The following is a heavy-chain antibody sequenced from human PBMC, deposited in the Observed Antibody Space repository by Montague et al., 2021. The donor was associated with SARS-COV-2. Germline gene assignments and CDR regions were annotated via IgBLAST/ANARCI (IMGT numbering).Heavy chain of an antibody. J-gene: IGHJ4*02. CDR3: ARWDPQTLTLIGLRGKSASDY. CDR1: GGSISSGGYY. V-gene: IGHV4-61*08. D-gene: IGHD4-23*01. CDR2: INHSGTT. Sequence: SETLSLTCTVSGGSISSGGYYWTWIRQSPGKGLEWIAEINHSGTTNYNFNPSLRGRVTISVDTSKSQFSLKLTSVTAADTGVYYCARWDPQTLTLIGLRGKSASDYWGQGTLVTVSS.